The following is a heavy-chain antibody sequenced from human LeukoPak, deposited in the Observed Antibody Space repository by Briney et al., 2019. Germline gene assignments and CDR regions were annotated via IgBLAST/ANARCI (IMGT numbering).Heavy chain of an antibody. CDR3: ASHYCSGGSCYRAFDI. D-gene: IGHD2-15*01. J-gene: IGHJ3*02. Sequence: SETLSLTCTVSGGSISSGGYYWSWIRQHPGKGLEWIGEIYHSGSTNYNPSLKSRVTISVDKSKNQFSLKLSSVTAADTAVYYCASHYCSGGSCYRAFDIWGQGTMVTVSS. CDR2: IYHSGST. V-gene: IGHV4-31*03. CDR1: GGSISSGGYY.